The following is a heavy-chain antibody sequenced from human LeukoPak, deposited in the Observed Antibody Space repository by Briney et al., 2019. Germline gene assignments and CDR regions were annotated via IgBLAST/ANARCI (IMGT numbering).Heavy chain of an antibody. CDR3: ARDRGTYPHYYFDY. D-gene: IGHD1-26*01. J-gene: IGHJ4*02. V-gene: IGHV3-64*01. CDR1: GFTFSDYV. CDR2: ISSNGGGT. Sequence: GGSLRLSCAASGFTFSDYVMHWVRQAPGKGLEYVSAISSNGGGTYYANSVKGRFTIPRDNSKNTLFLQMGSLRAEDMAVYYCARDRGTYPHYYFDYWGQGTLVTVSS.